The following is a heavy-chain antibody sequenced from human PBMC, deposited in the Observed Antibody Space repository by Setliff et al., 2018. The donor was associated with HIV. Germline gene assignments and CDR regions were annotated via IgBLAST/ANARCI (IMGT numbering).Heavy chain of an antibody. V-gene: IGHV1-2*06. CDR3: ATDPGYSSTWYSESFQH. J-gene: IGHJ1*01. D-gene: IGHD6-13*01. CDR2: INPDSGGA. Sequence: ASVKVSCKASGYTFTDYYMQWVRQAPGQGLEWMGRINPDSGGANYAQKFQGRVTMTRDTSISTAYMELSSLRSDDTAMYYCATDPGYSSTWYSESFQHWGQGTVVTVSS. CDR1: GYTFTDYY.